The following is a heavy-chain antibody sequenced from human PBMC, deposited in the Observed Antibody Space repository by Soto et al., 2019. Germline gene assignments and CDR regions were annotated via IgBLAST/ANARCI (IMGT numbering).Heavy chain of an antibody. V-gene: IGHV3-7*05. CDR1: GFTFSSYW. CDR2: IKQDGSEK. J-gene: IGHJ4*02. CDR3: ARAGWGYCSGGRCPIDY. Sequence: GGSLRLSCAASGFTFSSYWMSWVRQAAGKGLEWVANIKQDGSEKYYVDSVKGRFTISRDNAKNSVYLQMNSLRAEDTAVYYCARAGWGYCSGGRCPIDYWGQGTLVTVSS. D-gene: IGHD2-15*01.